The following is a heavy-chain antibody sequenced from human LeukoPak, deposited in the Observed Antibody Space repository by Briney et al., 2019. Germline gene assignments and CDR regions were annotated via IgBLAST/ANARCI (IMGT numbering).Heavy chain of an antibody. J-gene: IGHJ4*02. CDR3: ARDVTVTHGS. D-gene: IGHD4-17*01. CDR1: GYTFTSYG. Sequence: ASVKVSCKASGYTFTSYGISWVRQAPGQGLEWMGWINPKSGDTKYAQRFWGRVTMTGDTSISTAYMELSRLTSDDTAVYYCARDVTVTHGSWGQGTLVTVSS. CDR2: INPKSGDT. V-gene: IGHV1-2*02.